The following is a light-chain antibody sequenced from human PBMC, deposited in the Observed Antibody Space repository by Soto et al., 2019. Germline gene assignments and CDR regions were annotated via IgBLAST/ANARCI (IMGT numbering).Light chain of an antibody. Sequence: QSALTQPPSVSGSPGQSVTISCTGTSSDVGTYNRVSWYQQPPGTAPKLMIYEVNIRPSGVPDRFSGSKSGNTASLTISGLQAEDEADYYCTSYTSRDPVVFGGGTKLTVL. CDR2: EVN. J-gene: IGLJ2*01. CDR1: SSDVGTYNR. V-gene: IGLV2-18*02. CDR3: TSYTSRDPVV.